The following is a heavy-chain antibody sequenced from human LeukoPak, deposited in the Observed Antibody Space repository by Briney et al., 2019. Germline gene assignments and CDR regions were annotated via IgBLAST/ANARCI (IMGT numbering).Heavy chain of an antibody. Sequence: GGSLRLSCAASGFTFSSYGMHWVRQAPGKGLEWVAVISYDGSNKYYADSVKGRFTISRDNSKNTLYLQMNSLRAEDTAVYYCAKEKTVWFWEFSHFDYWGQGTLVTVSS. J-gene: IGHJ4*02. CDR2: ISYDGSNK. CDR1: GFTFSSYG. V-gene: IGHV3-30*18. D-gene: IGHD3-10*01. CDR3: AKEKTVWFWEFSHFDY.